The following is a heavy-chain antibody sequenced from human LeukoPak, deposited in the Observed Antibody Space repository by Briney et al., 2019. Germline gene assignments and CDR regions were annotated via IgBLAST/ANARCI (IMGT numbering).Heavy chain of an antibody. Sequence: GGSLRLSCAVSGFTFSDYYMTWIRQAPGKGLEWVSDISSSGSTIRYADSVKGRFTITRDNAKDSLYLQMNSLRAEDSAMYYCAREYYYDSKGFSTWGQGTLVTVSS. V-gene: IGHV3-11*01. J-gene: IGHJ4*02. CDR3: AREYYYDSKGFST. CDR2: ISSSGSTI. CDR1: GFTFSDYY. D-gene: IGHD3-22*01.